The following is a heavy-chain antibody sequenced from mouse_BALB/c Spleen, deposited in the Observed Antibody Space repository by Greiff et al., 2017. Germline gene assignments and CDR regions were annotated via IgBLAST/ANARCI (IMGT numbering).Heavy chain of an antibody. CDR1: GYTFTSYY. D-gene: IGHD2-1*01. CDR3: TRHGNYGDY. CDR2: INPSNGGT. J-gene: IGHJ2*01. V-gene: IGHV1S81*02. Sequence: QVQLQQSGAELVKPGASVKLSCKASGYTFTSYYMYWVKQRPGQGLEWIGEINPSNGGTNFNEKFKSKATLTVDKSSSTAYMQLSSLTSEDSAVYYCTRHGNYGDYWGQGTTLTVSS.